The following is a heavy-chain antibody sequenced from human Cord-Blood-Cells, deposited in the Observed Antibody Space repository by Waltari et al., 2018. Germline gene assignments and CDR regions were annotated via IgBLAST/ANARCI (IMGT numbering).Heavy chain of an antibody. V-gene: IGHV4-34*01. J-gene: IGHJ4*02. D-gene: IGHD3-22*01. CDR3: ERERPWIRYDSSGYYYIHDY. CDR1: GGSFSGYY. Sequence: QVQLQQWGAGLLKPSETLSLTCAVYGGSFSGYYWSWIRQPPGKGLEWIGEIKHSGTTNYNSSLRCRVTISVDTSKNQFSLKLGSVTAADTAVYYCERERPWIRYDSSGYYYIHDYWGQGTLVTVSS. CDR2: IKHSGTT.